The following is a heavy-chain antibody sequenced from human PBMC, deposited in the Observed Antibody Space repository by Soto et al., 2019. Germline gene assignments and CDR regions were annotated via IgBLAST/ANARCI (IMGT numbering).Heavy chain of an antibody. CDR2: MYNSGST. CDR3: ASMGYHYGSGSYPLDY. Sequence: QVQLQESGPGLVKPSETLSLTCTVSGGSISSYYWTWSRQPPGQGLGWMGFMYNSGSTHYNPYLNSRVTISLDTSTHQFSLILTSVTAAYTAVYYGASMGYHYGSGSYPLDYWGQGTLVTVSS. V-gene: IGHV4-59*08. D-gene: IGHD3-10*01. J-gene: IGHJ4*02. CDR1: GGSISSYY.